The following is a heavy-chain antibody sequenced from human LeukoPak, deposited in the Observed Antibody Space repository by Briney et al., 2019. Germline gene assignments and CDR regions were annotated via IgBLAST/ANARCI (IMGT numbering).Heavy chain of an antibody. CDR3: ARGTFPTKEFDY. Sequence: GASVTVSYTPSGSTFTTYYMHWVRQAPGQGLEWMGIINPSGGSTSYAQKFQGRVTMTRDTSTSTVYMELSSLRSEDTAVYYCARGTFPTKEFDYWGEGTLVTVSS. J-gene: IGHJ4*02. CDR2: INPSGGST. V-gene: IGHV1-46*01. D-gene: IGHD1-14*01. CDR1: GSTFTTYY.